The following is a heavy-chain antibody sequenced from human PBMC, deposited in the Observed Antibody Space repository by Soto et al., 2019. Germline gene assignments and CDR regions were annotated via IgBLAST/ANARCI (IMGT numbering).Heavy chain of an antibody. J-gene: IGHJ5*02. V-gene: IGHV1-69*02. Sequence: SVKVSCKASGGTFSNYTIGWVRQAPGQGLEWMGRIIPILGIANYAQKFQGRVTITADKSTSTAYMELSSLRSEDTAVYYCARGPRRAYCSGGSCSLNWFDPWGQRTLVTVSS. D-gene: IGHD2-15*01. CDR2: IIPILGIA. CDR1: GGTFSNYT. CDR3: ARGPRRAYCSGGSCSLNWFDP.